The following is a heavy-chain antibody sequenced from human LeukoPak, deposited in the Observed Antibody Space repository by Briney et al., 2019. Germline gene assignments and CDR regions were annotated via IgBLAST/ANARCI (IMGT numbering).Heavy chain of an antibody. J-gene: IGHJ4*02. CDR2: IFYSETT. V-gene: IGHV4-59*12. CDR1: GDSISTYY. Sequence: PSETLSLTCTVSGDSISTYYWSWIRQPPGKGLEGVGCIFYSETTNYNPSLKSRVTISLDTSKNQFSLNLNSVTAADTAVYFCARDRRFGDSRFAYWGQGTLVTVSS. CDR3: ARDRRFGDSRFAY. D-gene: IGHD3-22*01.